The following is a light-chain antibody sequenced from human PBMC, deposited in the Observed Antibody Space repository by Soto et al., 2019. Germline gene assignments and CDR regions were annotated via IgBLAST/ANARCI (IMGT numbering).Light chain of an antibody. CDR1: QSISSNF. V-gene: IGKV3-20*01. CDR3: QQYGGSPRT. Sequence: EIVLTQSPGTLSLSPGEGATLSCRASQSISSNFLAWYQQKRGQAPRLLIHGASNRATGIPDRFSGSGSGTDFTLTITRLEPEDFAVYYCQQYGGSPRTFGQGTKEEVK. J-gene: IGKJ1*01. CDR2: GAS.